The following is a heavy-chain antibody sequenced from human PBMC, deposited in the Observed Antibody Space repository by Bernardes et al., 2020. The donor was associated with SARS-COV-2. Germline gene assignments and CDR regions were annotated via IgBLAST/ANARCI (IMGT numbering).Heavy chain of an antibody. CDR3: ARFLYRAAHTLNSSGWYIGGDYYYGMDV. CDR2: IYHSGST. CDR1: GGSISSSNW. J-gene: IGHJ6*02. Sequence: SETLSLTCAVSGGSISSSNWWSWVRQPPGKGLEWIGEIYHSGSTNYNPSLKSRVTISVDKSKNQFSLKLSSVTAADTAVYYCARFLYRAAHTLNSSGWYIGGDYYYGMDVWGQGTTVTVSS. D-gene: IGHD6-19*01. V-gene: IGHV4-4*02.